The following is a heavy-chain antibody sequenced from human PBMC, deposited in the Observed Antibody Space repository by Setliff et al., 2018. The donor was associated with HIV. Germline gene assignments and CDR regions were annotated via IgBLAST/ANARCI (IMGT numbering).Heavy chain of an antibody. V-gene: IGHV4-61*02. J-gene: IGHJ6*03. CDR2: IYTSGST. Sequence: SETLSLTCTVSGGSISSGSYYWSWIRQPAGKGLEWIGRIYTSGSTNYNPSLKSRVTISVDTSKNQFSLKLSSVTAADTAVYYCARGRTYYDFWSGQDYYYYMDVWGKGTTVTVSS. CDR3: ARGRTYYDFWSGQDYYYYMDV. CDR1: GGSISSGSYY. D-gene: IGHD3-3*01.